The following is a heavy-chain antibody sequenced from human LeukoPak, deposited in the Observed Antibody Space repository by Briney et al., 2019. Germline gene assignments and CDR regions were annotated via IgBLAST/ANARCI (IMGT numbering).Heavy chain of an antibody. V-gene: IGHV3-23*01. J-gene: IGHJ4*02. CDR3: ARAINLFDH. CDR2: MSGGSGST. Sequence: PGGTLRLSCAASGFTPSNYGMSWVRQAPGKGLEWVSGMSGGSGSTYYADSVKGRFTISRDNSKNTLYLQMNSLRVEDTAVYYCARAINLFDHWGQGTLVTVSS. CDR1: GFTPSNYG.